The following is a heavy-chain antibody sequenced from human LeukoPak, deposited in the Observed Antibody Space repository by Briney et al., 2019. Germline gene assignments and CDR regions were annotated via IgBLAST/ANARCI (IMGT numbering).Heavy chain of an antibody. Sequence: PGGSLRLSCGASGFTFSSHWMHWVRQAPGKGLEWVGRIKSKTDGGTTDYSAPVKGRFTISRDDSKNTLYLQMNSLKTEDTAVYYCIWVGATHAFDYWGQGTLVTVSS. J-gene: IGHJ4*02. V-gene: IGHV3-15*01. D-gene: IGHD3-16*01. CDR2: IKSKTDGGTT. CDR3: IWVGATHAFDY. CDR1: GFTFSSHW.